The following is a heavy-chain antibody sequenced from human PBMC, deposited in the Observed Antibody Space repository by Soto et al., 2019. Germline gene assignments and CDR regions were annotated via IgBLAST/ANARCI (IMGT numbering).Heavy chain of an antibody. V-gene: IGHV3-23*01. Sequence: GGSLRLSCAASGFTFSSYAMSWVRQAPGKGLEWVSTISGSGGDTYYTDSVKGRFTISRDISKNTLYLQMNSLRAEDTAAYYCAKDVWRMDVWGQGTTVTVSS. D-gene: IGHD3-16*01. CDR3: AKDVWRMDV. J-gene: IGHJ6*02. CDR2: ISGSGGDT. CDR1: GFTFSSYA.